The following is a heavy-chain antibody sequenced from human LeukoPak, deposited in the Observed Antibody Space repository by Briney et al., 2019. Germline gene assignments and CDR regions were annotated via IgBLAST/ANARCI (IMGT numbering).Heavy chain of an antibody. D-gene: IGHD2-2*01. J-gene: IGHJ4*02. V-gene: IGHV1-46*01. Sequence: ASVKVSCKASGYTFTSYYMHWVRQAPGQGLEWMGIINPSGGSTSYAQKFQGRVTMTRDTSTSTVYMELSSLRSEDTAVYYCATNPAATRGFDNWGQGTLVTVSS. CDR1: GYTFTSYY. CDR3: ATNPAATRGFDN. CDR2: INPSGGST.